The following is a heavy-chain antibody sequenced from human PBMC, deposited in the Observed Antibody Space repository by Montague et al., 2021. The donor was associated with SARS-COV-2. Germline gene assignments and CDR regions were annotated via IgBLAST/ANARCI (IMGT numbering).Heavy chain of an antibody. V-gene: IGHV4-61*05. CDR3: VRDQGRSNWNYPDY. CDR1: GDSIGSKGYY. J-gene: IGHJ4*02. CDR2: IYNSGST. D-gene: IGHD1-20*01. Sequence: SETLSLTCIVSGDSIGSKGYYWDWIRQSPGKGLEWIGRIYNSGSTSYNPSLKSRVTMSVDTSKNQFSLKLSSVTAADTAVYYCVRDQGRSNWNYPDYWGQGTLVTVSS.